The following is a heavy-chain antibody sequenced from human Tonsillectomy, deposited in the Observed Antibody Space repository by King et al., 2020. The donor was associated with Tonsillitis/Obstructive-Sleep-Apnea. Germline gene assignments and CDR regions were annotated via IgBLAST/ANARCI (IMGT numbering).Heavy chain of an antibody. J-gene: IGHJ6*02. Sequence: QLVQSGGGVVQPGRSLRLSCAASGFTFNSYAMHWVRQAPGKGLEWVAVISYDGSNKYYADSVKGRFTISRDNSKNTLYLQMNSLRAEDTAVYYCARTDTTADYSMDVWGQGTTVTVSS. CDR1: GFTFNSYA. CDR2: ISYDGSNK. CDR3: ARTDTTADYSMDV. V-gene: IGHV3-30*04. D-gene: IGHD4-17*01.